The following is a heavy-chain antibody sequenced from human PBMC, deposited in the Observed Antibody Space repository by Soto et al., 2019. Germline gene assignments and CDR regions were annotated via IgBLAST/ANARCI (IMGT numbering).Heavy chain of an antibody. CDR3: AREVVSLHYDSCGYYYYYGMDV. V-gene: IGHV3-21*01. Sequence: EVQLVESGGGLVKPGGSLRLSCAASGFTFSSYSMNWVRQAPGKGLEWVSSISSSSSYIYYADSVKGRFTISRDNAKNXXYXQXXSLRAEDTAVYYCAREVVSLHYDSCGYYYYYGMDVWGQGPTVTVSS. CDR2: ISSSSSYI. D-gene: IGHD3-22*01. CDR1: GFTFSSYS. J-gene: IGHJ6*02.